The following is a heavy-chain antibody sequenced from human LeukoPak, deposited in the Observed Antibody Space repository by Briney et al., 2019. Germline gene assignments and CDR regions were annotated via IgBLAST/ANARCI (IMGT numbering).Heavy chain of an antibody. CDR3: AKDSDTFITMIVVVNPWFDP. Sequence: PGGSLRLSCAAPGFTFSSYAMSWVRQAPGKGLEWVSAISGSGGSTYYADSVKGRFTIFRDNSKNTLYLQMNSLRAEDTAVYYCAKDSDTFITMIVVVNPWFDPWGQGTLVTVSS. J-gene: IGHJ5*02. V-gene: IGHV3-23*01. CDR2: ISGSGGST. D-gene: IGHD3-22*01. CDR1: GFTFSSYA.